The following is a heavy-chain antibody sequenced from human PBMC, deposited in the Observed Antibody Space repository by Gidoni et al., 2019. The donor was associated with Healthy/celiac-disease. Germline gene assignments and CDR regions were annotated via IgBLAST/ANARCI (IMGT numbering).Heavy chain of an antibody. V-gene: IGHV4-30-2*01. J-gene: IGHJ4*02. CDR1: GGSISSGGYS. CDR2: IYRSGST. D-gene: IGHD6-19*01. CDR3: ARGGRSDFDY. Sequence: QLQLQESGSGLVKPSQTLSLTCAVSGGSISSGGYSWSWIRQPPWKGLEWIGYIYRSGSTYYNPSLKSRVTISVARSKNQFSLKLSSVTAAYTSVYYCARGGRSDFDYWGQGTLVTVSS.